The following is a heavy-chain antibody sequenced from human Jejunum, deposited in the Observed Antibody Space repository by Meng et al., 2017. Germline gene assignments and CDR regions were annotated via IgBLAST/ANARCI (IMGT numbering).Heavy chain of an antibody. Sequence: VQLQEPGPGLVKPAQTLSLTCTVSGGSMNSAGHYWSWIRQDTGKGLEWIGYIHYSGGTYYNPSLKSRVTISVDTSKNQFSLKLNSVSAADTAVYYCARATAGNSEYFQNWGQGTLVTVSS. D-gene: IGHD4-23*01. CDR1: GGSMNSAGHY. V-gene: IGHV4-31*03. J-gene: IGHJ1*01. CDR3: ARATAGNSEYFQN. CDR2: IHYSGGT.